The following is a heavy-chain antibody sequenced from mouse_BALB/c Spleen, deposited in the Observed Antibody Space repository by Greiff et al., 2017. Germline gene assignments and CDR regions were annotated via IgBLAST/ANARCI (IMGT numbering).Heavy chain of an antibody. V-gene: IGHV5-12-1*01. Sequence: EVMLVESGGGLVKPGGSLKLSCAASGFAFSSYDMSWVRQTPEKRLEWVAYISSGGGSTYYPDTVKGRFTISRDNAKNTLYLQMSSLKSEDTAMYYCARHKGDYWGQGTTLTVSS. D-gene: IGHD3-3*01. J-gene: IGHJ2*01. CDR1: GFAFSSYD. CDR3: ARHKGDY. CDR2: ISSGGGST.